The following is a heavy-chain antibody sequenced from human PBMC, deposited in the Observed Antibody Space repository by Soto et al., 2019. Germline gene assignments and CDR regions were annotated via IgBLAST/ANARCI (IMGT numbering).Heavy chain of an antibody. Sequence: SETLSLTCTVSGGSISSSSYYWGWIRHPPGEGVEGVGGIYYSGSTDYNPSLKGRGTISVDTAKNQFSLKLSSVTAAETAVYYCARHVHAGGYYYYGMDVWGKGATVTVSP. V-gene: IGHV4-39*01. CDR2: IYYSGST. CDR1: GGSISSSSYY. CDR3: ARHVHAGGYYYYGMDV. J-gene: IGHJ6*04. D-gene: IGHD1-26*01.